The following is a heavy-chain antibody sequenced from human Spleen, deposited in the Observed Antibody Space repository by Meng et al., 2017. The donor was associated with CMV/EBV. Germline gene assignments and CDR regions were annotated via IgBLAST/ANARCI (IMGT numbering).Heavy chain of an antibody. CDR3: ARVSLVPGYSYGNSAFDI. V-gene: IGHV3-7*01. J-gene: IGHJ3*02. D-gene: IGHD5-18*01. Sequence: GGSLRLSCAASGFTFSNSWMTWVRQAPGKELEWVANIKPDGSDKYYVDSVKGRFTISRDNAKNSLYLQMNSLRAEDTAVYYCARVSLVPGYSYGNSAFDIWGQGTMVTVSS. CDR2: IKPDGSDK. CDR1: GFTFSNSW.